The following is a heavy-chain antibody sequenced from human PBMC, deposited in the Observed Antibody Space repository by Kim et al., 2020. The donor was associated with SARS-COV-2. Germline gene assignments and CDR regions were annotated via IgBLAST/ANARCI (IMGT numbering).Heavy chain of an antibody. Sequence: SETLSLTCAVYGGSFSGYYWSWIRQPPGKGLEWIGGINHSGSTNYNPSLKSRVTISVDTSKNQFSLKLSSVTAADTAVNYCARDSRYSGGHPTADYYYY. CDR3: ARDSRYSGGHPTADYYYY. D-gene: IGHD1-26*01. CDR1: GGSFSGYY. J-gene: IGHJ6*01. V-gene: IGHV4-34*01. CDR2: INHSGST.